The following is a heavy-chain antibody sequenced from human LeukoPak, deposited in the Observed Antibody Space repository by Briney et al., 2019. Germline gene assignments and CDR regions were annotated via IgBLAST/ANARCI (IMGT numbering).Heavy chain of an antibody. CDR3: AKDRVGRNGMDV. Sequence: GGSLRLSCAASGFTFDDYAMHWVRQAPGRGLEWVSGISWNSGSIGYADSVKGRFTISRDNAKNSLYLQMNSLRAEDTALYYCAKDRVGRNGMDVWGQGTTVTVSS. V-gene: IGHV3-9*01. CDR2: ISWNSGSI. D-gene: IGHD2-15*01. CDR1: GFTFDDYA. J-gene: IGHJ6*02.